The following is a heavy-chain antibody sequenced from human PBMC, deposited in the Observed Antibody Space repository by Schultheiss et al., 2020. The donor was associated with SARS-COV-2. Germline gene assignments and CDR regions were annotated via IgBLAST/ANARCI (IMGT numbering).Heavy chain of an antibody. CDR3: AKVGSEGDAFDI. D-gene: IGHD1-14*01. J-gene: IGHJ3*02. CDR2: ISYDGNYK. V-gene: IGHV3-30-3*01. Sequence: GGSLRLSCAASGFPFSRYAMHWVRQAPGKGLEWVAVISYDGNYKYYADSMKGRFTISRDNSKHTLYLQMNSLRAEDTAVYYCAKVGSEGDAFDIWGQGTMVTVSS. CDR1: GFPFSRYA.